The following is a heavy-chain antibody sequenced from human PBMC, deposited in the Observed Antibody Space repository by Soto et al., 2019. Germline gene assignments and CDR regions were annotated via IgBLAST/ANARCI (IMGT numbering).Heavy chain of an antibody. J-gene: IGHJ4*02. CDR1: GGSVSSGTYY. Sequence: QVQLQESGPGLVKPSETLSLTCTVSGGSVSSGTYYWTWIRQPPGKGLEWIGYVYYSGSTNYNPSLKSRVTISVDTSKNQFSLKLTSVTAADTAVYYCARQNCGGDCNVDYWGQGTLVTVSS. D-gene: IGHD2-21*02. CDR3: ARQNCGGDCNVDY. CDR2: VYYSGST. V-gene: IGHV4-61*01.